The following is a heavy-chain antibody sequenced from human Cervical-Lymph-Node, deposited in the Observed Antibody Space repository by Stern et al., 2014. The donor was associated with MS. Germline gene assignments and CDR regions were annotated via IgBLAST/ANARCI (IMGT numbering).Heavy chain of an antibody. CDR2: VYSSGAP. D-gene: IGHD2-8*02. Sequence: VQLVESGPGLVKPSETLSLTCAVSGDSISSYTHYWAWIRQPPGKGLEWIGCVYSSGAPYYTRPPRSPVTIPVDNSKNRFPLGLNSVTAADTAVYYCAKHACTGAACPFDLWGQGTLVTVSS. CDR1: GDSISSYTHY. V-gene: IGHV4-39*01. CDR3: AKHACTGAACPFDL. J-gene: IGHJ4*02.